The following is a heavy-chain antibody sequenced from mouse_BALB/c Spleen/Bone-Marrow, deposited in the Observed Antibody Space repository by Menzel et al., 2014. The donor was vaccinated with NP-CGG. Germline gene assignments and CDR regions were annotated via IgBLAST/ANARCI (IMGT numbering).Heavy chain of an antibody. V-gene: IGHV3-8*02. D-gene: IGHD3-1*01. CDR3: ARSGSSGYHYYAMDY. CDR1: GDSITSGY. CDR2: ISYSGST. J-gene: IGHJ4*01. Sequence: EVKLVESGPSLVKPSQTLSLPCSVTGDSITSGYWNWIRKFPGNKLEYMGYISYSGSTYYNPSLKSRISITRDTSKNLYYLQLNSVPTKDTATYYCARSGSSGYHYYAMDYWGQGTSVTVSS.